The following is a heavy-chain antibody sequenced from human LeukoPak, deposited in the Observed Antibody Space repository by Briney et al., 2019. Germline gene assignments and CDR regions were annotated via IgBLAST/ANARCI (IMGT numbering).Heavy chain of an antibody. J-gene: IGHJ4*02. CDR1: GGSISSYY. D-gene: IGHD3-3*01. V-gene: IGHV4-59*08. CDR3: ARLKYYDFWSGYYFST. Sequence: PSETLSLTCTVSGGSISSYYWSWIRQPPGKGLEWIGYIYYSGSTNYNPSLKSRVTISVDTSKNQFSLELSSVTAADTAVYYCARLKYYDFWSGYYFSTWGQGTLVTVSS. CDR2: IYYSGST.